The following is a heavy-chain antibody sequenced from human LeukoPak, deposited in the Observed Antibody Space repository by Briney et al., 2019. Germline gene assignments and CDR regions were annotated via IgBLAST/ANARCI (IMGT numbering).Heavy chain of an antibody. CDR2: INSGHSV. J-gene: IGHJ4*02. V-gene: IGHV3-48*03. CDR3: ARDGTDYGDYLL. CDR1: GFSFSSYE. D-gene: IGHD4-17*01. Sequence: GGSLRLSCVVSGFSFSSYEMNWVRQAPGKGLEWVSYINSGHSVHYADSVKGRFTISRDNAKNSLYLQMNSLRAEDTAVYYCARDGTDYGDYLLWGQGTLVTVSS.